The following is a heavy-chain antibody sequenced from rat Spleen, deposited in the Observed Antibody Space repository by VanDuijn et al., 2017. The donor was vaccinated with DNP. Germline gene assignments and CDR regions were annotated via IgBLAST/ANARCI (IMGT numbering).Heavy chain of an antibody. CDR2: INYDGVST. CDR1: GFTFSDYY. D-gene: IGHD1-7*01. J-gene: IGHJ2*01. V-gene: IGHV5-22*01. Sequence: EVQLVESGGGLAQPGRSLKLSCAASGFTFSDYYMAWVRRAPTKGLEWVAYINYDGVSTYNGGSVKGRFTISRDVAKSTLYLEMNSLRSEDMATYYCARHVLPLRVWDYWGQGVMVTVSS. CDR3: ARHVLPLRVWDY.